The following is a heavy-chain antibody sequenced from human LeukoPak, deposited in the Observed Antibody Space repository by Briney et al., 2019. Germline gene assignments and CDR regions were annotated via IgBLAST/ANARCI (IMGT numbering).Heavy chain of an antibody. CDR3: ARIRGSSVQPFDP. CDR1: GGSISVYY. Sequence: SETLSLTCSVSGGSISVYYWTWIRQPPGKGLEWIGYKFYTGSTNYNPSLKSRVTISVDTSKNQFSLKLNSVTAADTAVYYCARIRGSSVQPFDPWGQGTLVTVSS. D-gene: IGHD6-19*01. V-gene: IGHV4-59*08. J-gene: IGHJ5*02. CDR2: KFYTGST.